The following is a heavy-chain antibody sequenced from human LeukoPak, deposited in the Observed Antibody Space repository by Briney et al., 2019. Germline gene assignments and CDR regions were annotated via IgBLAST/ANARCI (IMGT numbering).Heavy chain of an antibody. CDR1: GFTVSSSY. J-gene: IGHJ5*02. D-gene: IGHD3-3*01. CDR2: IYSGGST. Sequence: GGSLRLSCAASGFTVSSSYLSWVRQAPGKGLEWVSVIYSGGSTYYADSVKGRFTISRHNSKNTLYLQMNSLRAEDTALYYCAKGLRENDFWSDYATWGQGTLVTVSS. V-gene: IGHV3-53*01. CDR3: AKGLRENDFWSDYAT.